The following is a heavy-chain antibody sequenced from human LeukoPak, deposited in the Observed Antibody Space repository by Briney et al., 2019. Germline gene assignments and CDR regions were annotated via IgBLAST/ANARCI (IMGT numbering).Heavy chain of an antibody. CDR1: GSGYSISGGFY. D-gene: IGHD3-22*01. J-gene: IGHJ4*02. CDR2: IYHSGST. Sequence: PSETLSLTCTVSGSGYSISGGFYWGWIRQPPGKGLEWIGSIYHSGSTYYNPSPKSRATISVDTSKNQFSLKLKFVTAADTAVYYCAGQFDSSGSYFYWGQGTLVTVSS. CDR3: AGQFDSSGSYFY. V-gene: IGHV4-38-2*02.